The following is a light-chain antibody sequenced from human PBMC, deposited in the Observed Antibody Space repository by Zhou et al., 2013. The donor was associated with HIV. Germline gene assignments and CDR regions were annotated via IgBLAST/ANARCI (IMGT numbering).Light chain of an antibody. J-gene: IGKJ1*01. CDR3: QQYGSSPKT. CDR2: GAS. V-gene: IGKV3-20*01. CDR1: QSVSSS. Sequence: EIVLTQSPATLSLSPGERATLSCRASQSVSSSLAWYQQKPGQAPRLLIYGASSRATDIPDRFSGSGSGTDFTLTINRLEPEDFAVYYCQQYGSSPKTFGQGTKVEIK.